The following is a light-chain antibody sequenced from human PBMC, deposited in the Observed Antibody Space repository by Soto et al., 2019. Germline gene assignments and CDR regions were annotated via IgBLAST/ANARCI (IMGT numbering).Light chain of an antibody. Sequence: EAVLTQSPATLSVSPGERATLSCRASQSVATNLAWYQQRPGQAPRLLIYGASKRAVGLPARFSGSGSGTEFTLTISSLQPEDIATYYCQQYDNLPLTFGGGTKVEIK. CDR3: QQYDNLPLT. V-gene: IGKV3-15*01. CDR2: GAS. J-gene: IGKJ4*01. CDR1: QSVATN.